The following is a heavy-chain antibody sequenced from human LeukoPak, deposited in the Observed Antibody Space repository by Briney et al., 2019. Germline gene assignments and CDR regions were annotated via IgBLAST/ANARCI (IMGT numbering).Heavy chain of an antibody. CDR2: IYYSGNT. D-gene: IGHD1-26*01. CDR1: GGSISSGDYY. CDR3: ARFWDSRDWYFDL. V-gene: IGHV4-30-4*02. Sequence: SETLSLTCTVSGGSISSGDYYWSWIRQPPGKGLEWIGYIYYSGNTYYNPSLKSRVTISVDTSKKQFSLRLSSVTAADTAVYYCARFWDSRDWYFDLWGRGALVTVSS. J-gene: IGHJ2*01.